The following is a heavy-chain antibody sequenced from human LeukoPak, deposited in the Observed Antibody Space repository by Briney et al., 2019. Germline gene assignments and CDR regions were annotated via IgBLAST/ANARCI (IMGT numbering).Heavy chain of an antibody. CDR2: INHSGST. CDR1: GYSISSGYY. CDR3: ARRGYSGYARTFDY. J-gene: IGHJ4*02. D-gene: IGHD5-12*01. V-gene: IGHV4-38-2*02. Sequence: SETLSLTCTVSGYSISSGYYWGWIRQPPGKGLEWIGEINHSGSTNYNPSLKSRVTISVDTSKNQFSLKLSSVTAADTAVYYCARRGYSGYARTFDYWGQGTLVTVSS.